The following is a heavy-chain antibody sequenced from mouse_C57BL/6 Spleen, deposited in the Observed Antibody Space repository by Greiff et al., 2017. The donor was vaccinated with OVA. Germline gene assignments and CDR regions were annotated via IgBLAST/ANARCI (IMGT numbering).Heavy chain of an antibody. CDR1: GFNIKDYY. Sequence: EVMLVESGAELVKPGASVKLSCTASGFNIKDYYMHWVKQRTEQGLEWIGRIDPEDGETKYAPKFQGKATITADTSSNTAYLQLSSLTSEDTAVYYCARGVVAKDYAMDYWGQGTSVTVSS. J-gene: IGHJ4*01. CDR3: ARGVVAKDYAMDY. V-gene: IGHV14-2*01. D-gene: IGHD1-1*01. CDR2: IDPEDGET.